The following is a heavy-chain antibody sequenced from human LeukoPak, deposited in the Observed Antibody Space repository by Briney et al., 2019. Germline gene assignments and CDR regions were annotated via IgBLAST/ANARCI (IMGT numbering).Heavy chain of an antibody. CDR3: ASSTWYSSGPSF. V-gene: IGHV4-39*07. CDR1: GGSISSSSYY. Sequence: SETLSLTCTVSGGSISSSSYYWGWIRQPPGKGLEWIGSIYYSGSTYYNPSLKSRVTISVDTSKNQFSLKLSSVTAADTAVFYCASSTWYSSGPSFWGQGTMVTVSS. J-gene: IGHJ3*01. D-gene: IGHD6-19*01. CDR2: IYYSGST.